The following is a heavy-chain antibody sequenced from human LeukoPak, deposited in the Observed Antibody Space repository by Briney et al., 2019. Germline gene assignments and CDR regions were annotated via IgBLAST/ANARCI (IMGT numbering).Heavy chain of an antibody. J-gene: IGHJ6*03. CDR3: ARGRGSGYYYYYYYYMDV. Sequence: SETLSLTCAVYGGSFSGYYWSWIRQPPGKGLEWVGEINHSGSTNYHPSLKSRFTISVDTSKSQFSLTLSSVTAAYTAVYHCARGRGSGYYYYYYYYMDVWGKGTTVTVSS. CDR1: GGSFSGYY. CDR2: INHSGST. D-gene: IGHD3-22*01. V-gene: IGHV4-34*01.